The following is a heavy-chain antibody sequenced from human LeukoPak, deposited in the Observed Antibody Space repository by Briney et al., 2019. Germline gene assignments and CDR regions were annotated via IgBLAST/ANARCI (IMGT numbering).Heavy chain of an antibody. CDR1: GFTFSSYG. D-gene: IGHD1-1*01. Sequence: SGGSLRLSCAASGFTFSSYGMSWVRQAPGKGLEWVSYISSSGYTKYYADSLKGRFTISRDNAKKTLYLQINSLRAEDTAVYYCATTLRTRGTWYFDLWGRGTLVTVSS. V-gene: IGHV3-48*04. CDR2: ISSSGYTK. CDR3: ATTLRTRGTWYFDL. J-gene: IGHJ2*01.